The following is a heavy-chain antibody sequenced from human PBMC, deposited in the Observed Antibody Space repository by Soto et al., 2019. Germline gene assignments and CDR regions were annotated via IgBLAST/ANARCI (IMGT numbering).Heavy chain of an antibody. V-gene: IGHV3-23*01. D-gene: IGHD3-3*01. CDR2: ISGDGGTT. CDR3: AKEYHTTFDFNWFDP. J-gene: IGHJ5*02. CDR1: GFTFSSYA. Sequence: GGSLRLSCAASGFTFSSYAMSWVRQAPGKGLEWVSAISGDGGTTYYADSVKGRFTISRDNSKNMLFLQMNSLRAEDTAIYYCAKEYHTTFDFNWFDPWGQGTLVTVSS.